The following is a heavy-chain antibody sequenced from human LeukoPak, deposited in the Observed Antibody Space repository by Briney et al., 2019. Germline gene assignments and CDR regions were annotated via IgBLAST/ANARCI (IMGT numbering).Heavy chain of an antibody. D-gene: IGHD6-13*01. CDR3: ARGIAAAGEFDY. Sequence: GGSLRLSCAASGFTVSSNYMSWVRQAPGKGLEWVSVIYSGGSTYYADSVTGRFTISRDNSKNTLYLQMNSLRAEDTAVYYCARGIAAAGEFDYWGQGTLVTVSS. J-gene: IGHJ4*02. CDR1: GFTVSSNY. V-gene: IGHV3-53*01. CDR2: IYSGGST.